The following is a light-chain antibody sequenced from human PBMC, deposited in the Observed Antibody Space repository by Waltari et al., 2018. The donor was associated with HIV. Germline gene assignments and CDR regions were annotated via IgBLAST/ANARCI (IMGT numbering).Light chain of an antibody. Sequence: QSVLTQPPSVSAAPGQKVTISCPGCSPHLGGKRLIWYQQLPGTAPKLLIYDNTKRPSGIPDRFSGSKSGTLATLGITGLQTGDEADYYCGTWDSSLSAVLFGGGTKLTVL. CDR3: GTWDSSLSAVL. V-gene: IGLV1-51*01. CDR2: DNT. CDR1: SPHLGGKR. J-gene: IGLJ2*01.